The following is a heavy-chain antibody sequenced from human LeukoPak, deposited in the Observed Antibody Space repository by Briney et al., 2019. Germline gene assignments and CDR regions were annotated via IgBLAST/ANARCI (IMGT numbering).Heavy chain of an antibody. CDR2: ISSSGDTI. CDR3: ARGTTANDYGDPLPLWD. D-gene: IGHD4-17*01. V-gene: IGHV3-48*03. J-gene: IGHJ4*02. CDR1: GFTFSNYN. Sequence: PGGSLRLSCTASGFTFSNYNMNWVRQAPEKGLEWISYISSSGDTIYYADSMKGRFTISRDNAKNSLFLQMSSLRADDTAVYYCARGTTANDYGDPLPLWDWGQGTLVTVSS.